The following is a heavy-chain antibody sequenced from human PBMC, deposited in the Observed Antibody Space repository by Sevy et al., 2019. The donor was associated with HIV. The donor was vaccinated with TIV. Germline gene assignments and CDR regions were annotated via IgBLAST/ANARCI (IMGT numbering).Heavy chain of an antibody. CDR1: GFTFSSYG. CDR2: IWYDGSNK. Sequence: GGSLRLSCAASGFTFSSYGMHWVRQAPGKGLEWVAVIWYDGSNKYYADSVKGRFTISRDNSKNTLYLQMNSLRAEDTAVYYCARDSRITMVRGVTIDYCGQGTLVTVSS. CDR3: ARDSRITMVRGVTIDY. D-gene: IGHD3-10*01. V-gene: IGHV3-33*01. J-gene: IGHJ4*02.